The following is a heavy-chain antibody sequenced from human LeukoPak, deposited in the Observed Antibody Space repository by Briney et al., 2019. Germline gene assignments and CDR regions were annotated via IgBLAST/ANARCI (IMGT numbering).Heavy chain of an antibody. V-gene: IGHV4-61*02. D-gene: IGHD6-19*01. CDR1: GGSISSGSYY. CDR2: IYTSGST. J-gene: IGHJ4*02. Sequence: PSETLSLTCTVSGGSISSGSYYWSWIRQPAGKGLEWIGRIYTSGSTNYNPSLKSRVTISVDTSKNQFSLKLSSVTAADTAVYYYARDFIQGYSSGWSFDYWGQGTLVTVSS. CDR3: ARDFIQGYSSGWSFDY.